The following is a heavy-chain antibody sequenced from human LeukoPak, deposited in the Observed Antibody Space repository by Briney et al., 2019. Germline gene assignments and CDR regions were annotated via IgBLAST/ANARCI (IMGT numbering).Heavy chain of an antibody. CDR3: AKGGNGYSYGYIDY. CDR1: GFTFSSYG. D-gene: IGHD5-18*01. CDR2: IRYDGGNK. J-gene: IGHJ4*02. Sequence: GGSLRLSCAASGFTFSSYGMHWVRQAPGKGLEWVAFIRYDGGNKYYADSVKGRFTISRDNSKNTLYLQMNSLRTEDTAVYYCAKGGNGYSYGYIDYWGQGTLVTVSS. V-gene: IGHV3-30*02.